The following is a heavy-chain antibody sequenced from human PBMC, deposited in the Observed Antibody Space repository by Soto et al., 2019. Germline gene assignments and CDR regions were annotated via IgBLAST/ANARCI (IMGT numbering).Heavy chain of an antibody. V-gene: IGHV1-69*13. CDR2: IIPIFGTA. D-gene: IGHD3-22*01. J-gene: IGHJ6*02. CDR1: GGTFSSYA. CDR3: ARYGGLVGVVVVPYGMDV. Sequence: ASVKVSCKASGGTFSSYAISWVRQAAGQGLEWMGGIIPIFGTANYAQKFQGRVTITADESTSTAYMELSSLRSEDTAVYYCARYGGLVGVVVVPYGMDVWGQGTTVTVSS.